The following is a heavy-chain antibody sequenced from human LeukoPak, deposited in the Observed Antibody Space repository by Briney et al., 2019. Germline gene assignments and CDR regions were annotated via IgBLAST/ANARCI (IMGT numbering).Heavy chain of an antibody. CDR1: EFTFSDYW. J-gene: IGHJ4*02. Sequence: GGSLRLSCAGSEFTFSDYWMTWVRQAPGKGLEWVANINEGGSDKYYVDSVKGRFTISRDNAKNSLYLQMNSLRAEDTAVYYCAREYDFWSGLSPPDYWGQGTLVTVSS. D-gene: IGHD3-3*01. CDR3: AREYDFWSGLSPPDY. CDR2: INEGGSDK. V-gene: IGHV3-7*01.